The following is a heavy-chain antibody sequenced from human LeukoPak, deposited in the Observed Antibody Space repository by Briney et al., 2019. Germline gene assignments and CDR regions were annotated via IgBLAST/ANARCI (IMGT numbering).Heavy chain of an antibody. CDR3: ARQEALMGFDP. CDR1: GGSISSGSYY. V-gene: IGHV4-61*02. J-gene: IGHJ5*02. CDR2: IYTSGST. D-gene: IGHD2-8*01. Sequence: SETLSLTCTVSGGSISSGSYYWSWIRQPAGKGLEWIGRIYTSGSTNYNPSLKSRVTISGGTSKNQFSLRLSSVIAADTAVYYCARQEALMGFDPWGQGTLVTVSS.